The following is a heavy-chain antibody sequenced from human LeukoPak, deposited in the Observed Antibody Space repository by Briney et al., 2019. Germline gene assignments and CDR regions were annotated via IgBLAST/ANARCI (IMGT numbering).Heavy chain of an antibody. Sequence: PGGSLRLSCAASGFTFSSYSMNWVRQAPGKGLEGVSSISSSSSYIYYADSVKGRFTISRDNAKNSLYLQMNSLRAEDTAVYYCARNRITMVRGSYFNNYYFDYWGQGTLVTVSS. D-gene: IGHD3-10*01. CDR2: ISSSSSYI. J-gene: IGHJ4*02. V-gene: IGHV3-21*01. CDR1: GFTFSSYS. CDR3: ARNRITMVRGSYFNNYYFDY.